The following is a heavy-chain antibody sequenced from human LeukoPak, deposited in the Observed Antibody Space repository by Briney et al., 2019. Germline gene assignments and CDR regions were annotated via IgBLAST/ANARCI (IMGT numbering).Heavy chain of an antibody. CDR1: GFTFRIYA. Sequence: GRSLRLPCAASGFTFRIYAMSWVRQARGKGLEWVSSISGSDTNTYYADSVKGRFTLSRDNSRNLLFLQMSSLRVEDTAVYYCTKSRISFSGQADHWGQGTLVTVSS. D-gene: IGHD1-26*01. CDR2: ISGSDTNT. CDR3: TKSRISFSGQADH. J-gene: IGHJ4*02. V-gene: IGHV3-23*01.